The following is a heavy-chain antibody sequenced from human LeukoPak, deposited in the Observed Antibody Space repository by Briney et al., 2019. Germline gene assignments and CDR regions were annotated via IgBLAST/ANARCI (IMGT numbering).Heavy chain of an antibody. CDR3: ARGPGIWAFDI. V-gene: IGHV3-53*01. CDR1: GFTVSSNY. Sequence: GGSLRLSCAASGFTVSSNYMSWVRQAPGKGLEWVSVIYSGGSTYYADSVKGRFTIFRDNSKNTLYLQMNSLRAEDTAVYYCARGPGIWAFDIWGQGTMVTVSS. J-gene: IGHJ3*02. CDR2: IYSGGST. D-gene: IGHD6-13*01.